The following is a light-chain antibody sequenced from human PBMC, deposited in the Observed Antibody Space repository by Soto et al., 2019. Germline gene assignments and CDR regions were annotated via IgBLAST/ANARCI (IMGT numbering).Light chain of an antibody. CDR1: QSVSSL. V-gene: IGKV3-11*01. J-gene: IGKJ4*01. CDR3: QQRIRWHRT. Sequence: IVLTQYPATLSLAPGERATLSCRASQSVSSLLAWYPHKPGQAPRIILYDASNMATGIPASFSGSRSGTDFTLTISSLGPEEFAVYYCQQRIRWHRTFGGGTQLAIK. CDR2: DAS.